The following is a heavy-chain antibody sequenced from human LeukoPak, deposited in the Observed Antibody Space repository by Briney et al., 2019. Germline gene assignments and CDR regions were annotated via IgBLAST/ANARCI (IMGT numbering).Heavy chain of an antibody. CDR1: GFTFSSYA. D-gene: IGHD2-21*02. CDR3: ARVIPRSVVVTAGYFDY. Sequence: PGGSLRLSCAASGFTFSSYAMHWVRQAPGKGLEWVAVISYDGSNKYYADSVKGRLTISRDNSKNTLYLQMNSLRAEDTAVYYCARVIPRSVVVTAGYFDYWGQGTLVTVSS. J-gene: IGHJ4*02. V-gene: IGHV3-30-3*01. CDR2: ISYDGSNK.